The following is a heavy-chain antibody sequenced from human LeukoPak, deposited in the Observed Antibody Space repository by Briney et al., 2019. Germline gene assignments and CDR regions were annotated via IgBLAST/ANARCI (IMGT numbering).Heavy chain of an antibody. CDR1: GGAISSYY. CDR3: ARSSGWWSLDY. CDR2: IYTSGST. Sequence: SETLSLTCSVSGGAISSYYWSWIRQPAGKGLEWIGHIYTSGSTTYNPSLKSRVTMSVDTSKSQVSLKLSAVTAADTAVYYCARSSGWWSLDYWGQGTLVTVSS. V-gene: IGHV4-4*07. J-gene: IGHJ4*02. D-gene: IGHD6-19*01.